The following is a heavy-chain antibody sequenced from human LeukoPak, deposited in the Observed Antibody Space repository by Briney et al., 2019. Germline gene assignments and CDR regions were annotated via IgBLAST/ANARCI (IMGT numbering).Heavy chain of an antibody. Sequence: GGSLRLSCAASGFTFSSYAMNWVRQAPGKGLEWVSSISSSSSYIYYADSVKGRFTISRDNAKNSLYLQMNSLRAEDTAVYYCARDGYGDYHNDYYYYYGMDVWGQGTTVTVSS. J-gene: IGHJ6*02. CDR2: ISSSSSYI. D-gene: IGHD4-17*01. V-gene: IGHV3-21*01. CDR1: GFTFSSYA. CDR3: ARDGYGDYHNDYYYYYGMDV.